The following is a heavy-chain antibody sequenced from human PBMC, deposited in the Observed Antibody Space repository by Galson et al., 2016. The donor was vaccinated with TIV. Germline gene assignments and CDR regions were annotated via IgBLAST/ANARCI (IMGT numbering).Heavy chain of an antibody. Sequence: SVKVSCKASGYTFTIYPMHWVRQAPGQRLEWMGWINGANGNTKYSQKFQGRVTITRDTSASTAYMDLGNLTSADTAVYYCARVPRRAPDYWGRGILVIVSS. CDR1: GYTFTIYP. J-gene: IGHJ4*02. CDR3: ARVPRRAPDY. CDR2: INGANGNT. V-gene: IGHV1-3*01.